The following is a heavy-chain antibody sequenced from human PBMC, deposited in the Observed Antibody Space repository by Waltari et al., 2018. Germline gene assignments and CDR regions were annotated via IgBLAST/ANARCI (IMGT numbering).Heavy chain of an antibody. J-gene: IGHJ4*02. Sequence: EVQLVQSGAEVKKPGESLKISCKGSGYSFTSYWIGWVRQMPGKGLEWMGIIYPGDSDTRYSPSFQGQVTISADKSISTAYLQWSSLKASDTAMHYCARWGVEASSGYYSGFDYWGQGTLVTVSS. V-gene: IGHV5-51*01. D-gene: IGHD3-22*01. CDR1: GYSFTSYW. CDR3: ARWGVEASSGYYSGFDY. CDR2: IYPGDSDT.